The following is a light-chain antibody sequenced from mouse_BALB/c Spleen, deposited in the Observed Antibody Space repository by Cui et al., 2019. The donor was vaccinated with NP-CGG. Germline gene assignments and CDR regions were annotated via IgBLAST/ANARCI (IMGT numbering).Light chain of an antibody. CDR1: TGAVTTSNY. V-gene: IGLV1*01. J-gene: IGLJ1*01. CDR2: GTN. Sequence: QAVCPQEFALTTSPGETVTLTCRSSTGAVTTSNYANWVQEKPDHLFTGLIGGTNNRTPGVPARFSGSLIGDKAALTITGAQTEDEAIYFCALWYSNHWVFGGGTKLTVL. CDR3: ALWYSNHWV.